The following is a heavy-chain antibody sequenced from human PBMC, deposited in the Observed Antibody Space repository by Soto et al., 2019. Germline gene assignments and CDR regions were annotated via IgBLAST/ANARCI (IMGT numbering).Heavy chain of an antibody. J-gene: IGHJ5*02. CDR3: AKDRRTPWIQLWLRWFDP. Sequence: EVQLLESGGGLVQHGGSLRLSCAASGFNFSSYAMSWVRQAPGKGLEWGSASSGSGGSTYYADSVKGRFTISRDNPKNTLYLQMNRLRAEDMDVYDGAKDRRTPWIQLWLRWFDPWRQRSLVTV. D-gene: IGHD5-18*01. CDR1: GFNFSSYA. V-gene: IGHV3-23*01. CDR2: SSGSGGST.